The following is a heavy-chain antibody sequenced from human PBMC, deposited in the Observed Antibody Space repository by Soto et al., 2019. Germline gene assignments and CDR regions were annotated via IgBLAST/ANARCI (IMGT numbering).Heavy chain of an antibody. CDR1: GYSFTSYW. D-gene: IGHD6-19*01. J-gene: IGHJ6*02. CDR2: IDPSDSYT. CDR3: ARQGGGSSGSDYYYGMDV. Sequence: PGESLKISCKGSGYSFTSYWISWVRQMPGKGLEWMGRIDPSDSYTNYSPSFQGHVTISADKSISTAYLQWSSPKASDTAMYYCARQGGGSSGSDYYYGMDVWGQGTTVTVSS. V-gene: IGHV5-10-1*01.